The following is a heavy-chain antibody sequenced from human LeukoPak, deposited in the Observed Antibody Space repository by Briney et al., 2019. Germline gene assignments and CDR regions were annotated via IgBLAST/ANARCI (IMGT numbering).Heavy chain of an antibody. V-gene: IGHV4-34*01. CDR2: INDGGGT. CDR1: GGSFSGYY. J-gene: IGHJ4*02. Sequence: SETLSLTCAVYGGSFSGYYWTWIRQFPGKGLEWIGEINDGGGTNYNPSLRSRVSISVDTSKNQFSLKLSSVTAADTAVYYCARHWTFGSSSVYYFDYWGQGTLVTVSS. D-gene: IGHD3/OR15-3a*01. CDR3: ARHWTFGSSSVYYFDY.